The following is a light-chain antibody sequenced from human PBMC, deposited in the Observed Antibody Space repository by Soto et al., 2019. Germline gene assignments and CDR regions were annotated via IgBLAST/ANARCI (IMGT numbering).Light chain of an antibody. J-gene: IGLJ3*02. V-gene: IGLV2-8*01. CDR2: EVT. CDR3: KSFAGSAKWV. CDR1: NSDVGGYNY. Sequence: QSVLTQPPSASGSPGQSVTISCTGTNSDVGGYNYVSWYQQYPGKAPKLLIYEVTKRPSGVPDRFSGSKSGNTAYLTVSGLQAEDEADYYCKSFAGSAKWVFGGGTKLTVL.